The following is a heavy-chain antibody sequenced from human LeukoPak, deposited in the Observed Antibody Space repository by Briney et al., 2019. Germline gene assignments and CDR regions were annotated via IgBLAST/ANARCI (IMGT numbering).Heavy chain of an antibody. J-gene: IGHJ4*02. D-gene: IGHD6-13*01. CDR2: IYPGDSDT. Sequence: GESLKISCKGFGYSFTSYWVGWVRQMPGKGLEWMGIIYPGDSDTRYRPSFQGQVTISADKSITTAYLQWSSLKASDIAMYYCARGIAAAGVTKFDYWGQGTLVTVSS. CDR1: GYSFTSYW. V-gene: IGHV5-51*01. CDR3: ARGIAAAGVTKFDY.